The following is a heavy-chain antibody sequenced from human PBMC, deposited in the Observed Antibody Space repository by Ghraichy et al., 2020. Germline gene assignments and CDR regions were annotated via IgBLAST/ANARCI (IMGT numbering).Heavy chain of an antibody. Sequence: GGSLRLSCAASGFTFSSYSMNWVRQAPGKGLEWVSSISSSSSYIYYADSVKGRFTISRDNAKNSLYLQMNSLRAEDTAVYYCAREFCSGGSCYFDYYYYGMDVWGQGTTVTVSS. D-gene: IGHD2-15*01. V-gene: IGHV3-21*01. CDR1: GFTFSSYS. CDR2: ISSSSSYI. J-gene: IGHJ6*02. CDR3: AREFCSGGSCYFDYYYYGMDV.